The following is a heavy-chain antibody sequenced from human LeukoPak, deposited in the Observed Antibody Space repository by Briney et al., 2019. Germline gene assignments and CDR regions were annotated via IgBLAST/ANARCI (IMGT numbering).Heavy chain of an antibody. V-gene: IGHV1-46*01. CDR1: GYGFSTHW. CDR2: INPSGGFT. Sequence: ASVKVSCKASGYGFSTHWMHWVRQAPGQGLEWMGIINPSGGFTSYAQKLQGRVTVTRDMSTSTVYMELSNLRSEDTAVYYCARDQSGEWELLSGWWFDPWGQGTLVIVSS. D-gene: IGHD1-26*01. J-gene: IGHJ5*02. CDR3: ARDQSGEWELLSGWWFDP.